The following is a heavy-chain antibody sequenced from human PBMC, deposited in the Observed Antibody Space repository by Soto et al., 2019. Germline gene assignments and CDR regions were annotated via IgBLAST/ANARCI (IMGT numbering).Heavy chain of an antibody. V-gene: IGHV1-18*01. CDR1: GYTFTSYG. CDR3: ARDEPQLASYYYYGMDV. D-gene: IGHD6-13*01. CDR2: ISAYNGNT. Sequence: QVQLVQSGAEVKKPGASVKVSCKASGYTFTSYGISWVRQAPGQGLEWMGWISAYNGNTNYAQKLQGRVTMTTDTATSTAYMELRSLRSDDTAVYYCARDEPQLASYYYYGMDVWGQGTTVTVSS. J-gene: IGHJ6*02.